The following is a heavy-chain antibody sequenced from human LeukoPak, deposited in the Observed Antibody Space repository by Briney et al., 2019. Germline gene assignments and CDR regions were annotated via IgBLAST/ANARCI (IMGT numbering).Heavy chain of an antibody. D-gene: IGHD1-1*01. CDR2: ICHSGSP. V-gene: IGHV4-4*02. CDR3: ARVNINNWHSCDY. CDR1: GGSISSNNW. J-gene: IGHJ4*02. Sequence: SETLSLTCAVSGGSISSNNWWGWVRQPPGMGLEWIGEICHSGSPNYNPSLKSRVAISVDKSRNHFSLNLSSVTAADTAVYYCARVNINNWHSCDYWGQGTLVTVSS.